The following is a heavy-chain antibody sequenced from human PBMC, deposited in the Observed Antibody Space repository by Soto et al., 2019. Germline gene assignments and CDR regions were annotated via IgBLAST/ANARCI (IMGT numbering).Heavy chain of an antibody. Sequence: SVKVSCRASGASISNYTISWVREAHVKRLEWMRRVIRILSVGNYAQKFHGINTSTADKSTSTAYMELSNLRTDDTPVYLCASLPSTPERYQYYYYYYMDVWRKGITVTV. CDR2: VIRILSVG. J-gene: IGHJ6*03. CDR3: ASLPSTPERYQYYYYYYMDV. D-gene: IGHD2-2*01. V-gene: IGHV1-69*02. CDR1: GASISNYT.